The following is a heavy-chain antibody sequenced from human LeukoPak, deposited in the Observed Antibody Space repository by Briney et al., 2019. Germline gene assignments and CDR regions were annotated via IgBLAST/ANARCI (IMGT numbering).Heavy chain of an antibody. J-gene: IGHJ4*02. D-gene: IGHD6-19*01. CDR3: ARGSSGWYSHLGY. CDR1: GGSISSYY. V-gene: IGHV4-59*01. CDR2: IYYSGST. Sequence: PSETLSLTCTVSGGSISSYYWNWVRQPPGKGLEWIGYIYYSGSTNYNPSLRSRVTISVDTPKNQFSLELTSVTAADTAVYYCARGSSGWYSHLGYWGQGTLVTVSS.